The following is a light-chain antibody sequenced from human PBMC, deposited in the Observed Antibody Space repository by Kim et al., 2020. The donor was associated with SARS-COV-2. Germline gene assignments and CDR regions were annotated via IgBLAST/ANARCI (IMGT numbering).Light chain of an antibody. V-gene: IGKV1-9*01. CDR1: QSISSY. J-gene: IGKJ5*01. Sequence: ASVGDRVTITCRASQSISSYLDWYQQKPGKAPKLLIYAASTLQSGVPSRFSGSGSGTEFTLTISSLQPEDFATYYCQQLNSYPRTFGQGTRLEIK. CDR2: AAS. CDR3: QQLNSYPRT.